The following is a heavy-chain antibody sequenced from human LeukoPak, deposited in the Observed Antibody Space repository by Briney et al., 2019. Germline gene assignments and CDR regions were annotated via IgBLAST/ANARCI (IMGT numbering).Heavy chain of an antibody. Sequence: GGSLRLSCAASGFTFSSYAMSWFRQAPGKGLEWVSAISGSGGSTYYADSVKGRFTISRDNSKNTLYLQMNSLRAEDTAVYYCAKTRPLDSSSWSHGDYWGQGTLVTVSS. J-gene: IGHJ4*02. CDR2: ISGSGGST. CDR3: AKTRPLDSSSWSHGDY. CDR1: GFTFSSYA. D-gene: IGHD6-13*01. V-gene: IGHV3-23*01.